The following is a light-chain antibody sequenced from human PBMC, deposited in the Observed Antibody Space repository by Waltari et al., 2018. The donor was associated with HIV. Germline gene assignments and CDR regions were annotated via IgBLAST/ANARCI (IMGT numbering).Light chain of an antibody. CDR1: SSDVGGYNH. CDR3: CSYAGSYTLV. Sequence: QSALTQPRSVSGSPGQSFTIPCTGTSSDVGGYNHVYWYQQHPGKAPKLMFYDVSKRPSGVPARFSGAKSGNTASLTISGLQAEDEADYYCCSYAGSYTLVFGGGTKLTVL. CDR2: DVS. J-gene: IGLJ2*01. V-gene: IGLV2-11*01.